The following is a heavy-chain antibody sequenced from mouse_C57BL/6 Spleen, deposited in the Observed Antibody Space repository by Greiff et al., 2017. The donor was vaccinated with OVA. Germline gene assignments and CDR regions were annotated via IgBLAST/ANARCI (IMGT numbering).Heavy chain of an antibody. CDR2: IDPSDSET. Sequence: VQLQQPGAELVRPGSSVKLSSKASGYTFTSYWMHWVKQRPIQGLEWIGNIDPSDSETHYNQKFKDKATLTVDKSSSTAYMQLSSLTSEDSAVYYCARALYYGSDFDYWGQGTTLTVSS. D-gene: IGHD1-1*01. CDR1: GYTFTSYW. CDR3: ARALYYGSDFDY. J-gene: IGHJ2*01. V-gene: IGHV1-52*01.